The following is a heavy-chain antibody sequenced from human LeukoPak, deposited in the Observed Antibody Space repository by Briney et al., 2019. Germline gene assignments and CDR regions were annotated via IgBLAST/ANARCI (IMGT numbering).Heavy chain of an antibody. Sequence: GGSLRLSCAASGFTFDDYGMSWVRRAPGKGLEWVSGINWNGGSTGYADSVKGRFTISRDNAKNSLYLQMNSLRAEDTALYYCARGLSYYDSSGYGGRFDYWGQGTLVTVSS. CDR1: GFTFDDYG. V-gene: IGHV3-20*04. J-gene: IGHJ4*02. CDR2: INWNGGST. CDR3: ARGLSYYDSSGYGGRFDY. D-gene: IGHD3-22*01.